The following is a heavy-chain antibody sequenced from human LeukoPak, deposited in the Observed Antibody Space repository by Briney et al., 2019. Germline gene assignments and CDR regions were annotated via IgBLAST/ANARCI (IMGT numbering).Heavy chain of an antibody. J-gene: IGHJ4*02. Sequence: GESLKISCKGSGYSFTNYWIGWVRQMPGKGLEWMGIIYPGDSDTRYSPSFQGQVTISADKSISTAYLQWSSLKASDTAMYYCASSMVRGVFPTHFDYWGQGTLVTVSS. V-gene: IGHV5-51*01. CDR2: IYPGDSDT. D-gene: IGHD3-10*01. CDR1: GYSFTNYW. CDR3: ASSMVRGVFPTHFDY.